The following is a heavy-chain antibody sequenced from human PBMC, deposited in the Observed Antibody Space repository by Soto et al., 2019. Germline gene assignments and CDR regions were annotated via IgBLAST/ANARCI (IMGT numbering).Heavy chain of an antibody. V-gene: IGHV4-34*01. CDR1: GFTFSSYW. CDR3: ARALVYGDYDAFDI. CDR2: INHSGST. J-gene: IGHJ3*02. Sequence: GSLRLSCAASGFTFSSYWMSWIRQPPGKGLEWIGEINHSGSTNYNPSLKSRVTISVDTSKNQFSLKLSSVTAADTAVYYCARALVYGDYDAFDIWGQGTMVTVSS. D-gene: IGHD4-17*01.